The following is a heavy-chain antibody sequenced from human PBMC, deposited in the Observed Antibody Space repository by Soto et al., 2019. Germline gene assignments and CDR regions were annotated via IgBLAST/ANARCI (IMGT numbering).Heavy chain of an antibody. Sequence: SVKGRFTISRDNAKNSLYLQMNSLRDDDTAVYYCVRDFRGAVAGSEFDHWGQGTLVTVSS. V-gene: IGHV3-48*02. CDR3: VRDFRGAVAGSEFDH. D-gene: IGHD6-19*01. J-gene: IGHJ4*02.